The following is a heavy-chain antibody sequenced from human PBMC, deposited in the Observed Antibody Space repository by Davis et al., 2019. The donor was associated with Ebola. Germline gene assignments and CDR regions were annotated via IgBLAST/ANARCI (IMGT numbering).Heavy chain of an antibody. V-gene: IGHV5-51*01. J-gene: IGHJ3*02. D-gene: IGHD3-22*01. CDR1: GYTFTTYW. Sequence: GESLKISCKGSGYTFTTYWIGWVRQMPGKGLEWMGIIYPGDSDTRYSPSFQGQVTISADKSINTAYLQWSSLKASDTAMYYCARRPYYYDSPRKDAFDIWGQGTMITVSS. CDR2: IYPGDSDT. CDR3: ARRPYYYDSPRKDAFDI.